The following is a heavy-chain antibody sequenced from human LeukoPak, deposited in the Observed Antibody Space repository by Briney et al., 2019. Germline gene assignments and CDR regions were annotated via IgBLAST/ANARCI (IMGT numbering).Heavy chain of an antibody. D-gene: IGHD3-22*01. CDR2: INPNSGGT. J-gene: IGHJ1*01. CDR1: GYTFTGYY. Sequence: GASVKVSCKASGYTFTGYYMHWVRQAPGQGLEWMGWINPNSGGTNYAQKFQGRVTMTRDTSITTAYMDLSRLRSDDTAVYYCARDSGGGYHYARSGYYAEYFQHWGQGTLVSVSS. V-gene: IGHV1-2*02. CDR3: ARDSGGGYHYARSGYYAEYFQH.